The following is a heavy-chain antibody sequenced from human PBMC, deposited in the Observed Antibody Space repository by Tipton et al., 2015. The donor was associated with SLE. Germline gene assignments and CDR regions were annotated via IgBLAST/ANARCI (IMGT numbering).Heavy chain of an antibody. V-gene: IGHV3-30*04. Sequence: SLRLSCAASGFTFSTYVMHWVRQAPGKGLEWVAFISYDGSNKYYADSVKGRSTISRDNSKNTLYLQMNSLRAEDTAVYYCAGWVGYCSGGSCFYWGQGTLVTVSS. CDR3: AGWVGYCSGGSCFY. CDR2: ISYDGSNK. CDR1: GFTFSTYV. J-gene: IGHJ4*02. D-gene: IGHD2-15*01.